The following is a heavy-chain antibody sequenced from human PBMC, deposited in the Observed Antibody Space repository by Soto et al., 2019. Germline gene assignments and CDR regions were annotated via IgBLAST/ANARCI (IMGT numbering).Heavy chain of an antibody. Sequence: QVQLVQSGAEVKKPGASVKVSCKASGYTFTGYYMHWVRQAPGQGLEWMGWINPNSGGTNYAQKLQGWVTMTRDTSISTAYMELSRLRSDDTAVYYCARVGRTTYYDFWSGPRSSNWFDPWGQGTLVTVSS. J-gene: IGHJ5*02. CDR3: ARVGRTTYYDFWSGPRSSNWFDP. CDR1: GYTFTGYY. V-gene: IGHV1-2*04. D-gene: IGHD3-3*01. CDR2: INPNSGGT.